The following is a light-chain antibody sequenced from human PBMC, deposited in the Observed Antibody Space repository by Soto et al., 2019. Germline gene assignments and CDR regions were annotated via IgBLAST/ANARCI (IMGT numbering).Light chain of an antibody. CDR3: QHYGSSRT. V-gene: IGKV3-11*01. CDR2: DAS. Sequence: VLTQSPATLSLSPGDRATLSCRASETVSSYLAWYQQTPGQAHRLLIYDASNRATGIPARCSGSGSGTDFTLTISSLEPEDFAVYYCQHYGSSRTFGQGTKVDIK. J-gene: IGKJ1*01. CDR1: ETVSSY.